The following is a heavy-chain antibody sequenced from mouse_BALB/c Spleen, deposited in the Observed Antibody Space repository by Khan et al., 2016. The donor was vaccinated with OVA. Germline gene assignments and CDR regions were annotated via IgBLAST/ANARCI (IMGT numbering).Heavy chain of an antibody. D-gene: IGHD2-3*01. CDR3: ARDGSRYNYAMDY. V-gene: IGHV3-2*02. Sequence: EVKLLESGPGLVKPSQSLSLTCTVTGYSITSDYAWNWIRQFPGNTLEWMGYISYSGSTNYNPSLKSRISITRDTSKNQSILQLNSVTTEDTAAYYCARDGSRYNYAMDYWGQGTSVTVSS. J-gene: IGHJ4*01. CDR1: GYSITSDYA. CDR2: ISYSGST.